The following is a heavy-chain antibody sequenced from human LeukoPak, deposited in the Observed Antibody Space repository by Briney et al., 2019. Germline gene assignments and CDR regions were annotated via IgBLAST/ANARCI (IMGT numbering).Heavy chain of an antibody. D-gene: IGHD5-24*01. V-gene: IGHV1-69*13. CDR3: AREDGYNSTPYY. CDR2: IIPIFGTA. J-gene: IGHJ4*02. Sequence: SVKVSCKASGYTFTSYGISWVRQAPGQGLEWMGGIIPIFGTANYAQKFQGRVTITADESTSTAYMELSSLRSEDTAVYYCAREDGYNSTPYYWGQGTLVTVSS. CDR1: GYTFTSYG.